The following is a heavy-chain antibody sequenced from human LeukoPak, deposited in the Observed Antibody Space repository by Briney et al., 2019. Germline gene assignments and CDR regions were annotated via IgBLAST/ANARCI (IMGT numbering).Heavy chain of an antibody. Sequence: PGGSLGLSCAASGITFSSYSMNWVRQAPGKGLEWVSSISSRSSYIYYPDSVKGRFTISRDNAKNSLYLQMNSLRAEDTAVYYCARCYSGSQYFDYWGQGTLVTVSS. CDR1: GITFSSYS. J-gene: IGHJ4*02. V-gene: IGHV3-21*01. CDR2: ISSRSSYI. CDR3: ARCYSGSQYFDY. D-gene: IGHD1-26*01.